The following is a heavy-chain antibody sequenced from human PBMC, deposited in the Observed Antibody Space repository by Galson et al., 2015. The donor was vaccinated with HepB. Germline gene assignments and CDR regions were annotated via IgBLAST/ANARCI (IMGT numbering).Heavy chain of an antibody. V-gene: IGHV3-30*18. J-gene: IGHJ4*02. CDR3: AKDPYLYSALAGTMAGFDY. Sequence: SLRLSCAASGFTFSNYGMHWVRQAPGKGLEWVALISYDGSNKYYADSATVRVTISRDNSKNTLYLQMNSLRAEDTALYYCAKDPYLYSALAGTMAGFDYWGQGTLVTVSS. CDR1: GFTFSNYG. D-gene: IGHD6-19*01. CDR2: ISYDGSNK.